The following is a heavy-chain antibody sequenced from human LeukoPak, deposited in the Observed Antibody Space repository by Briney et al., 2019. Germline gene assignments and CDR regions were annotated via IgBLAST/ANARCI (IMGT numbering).Heavy chain of an antibody. CDR1: GFTFSSYA. J-gene: IGHJ5*02. CDR3: AREVGCSGGSCYTNWFNP. D-gene: IGHD2-15*01. CDR2: ISGSGGST. V-gene: IGHV3-23*01. Sequence: PGGSLRLSCAASGFTFSSYAMSWVRQAPGKGLEWVSAISGSGGSTYYADSVKGRFTISRDNSKNTQYLQMNSLRAEDTAVYYCAREVGCSGGSCYTNWFNPWGQGTLVTVSS.